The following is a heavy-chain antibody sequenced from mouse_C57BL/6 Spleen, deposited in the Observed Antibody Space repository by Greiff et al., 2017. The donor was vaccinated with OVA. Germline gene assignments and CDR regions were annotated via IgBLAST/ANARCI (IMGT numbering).Heavy chain of an antibody. J-gene: IGHJ2*01. V-gene: IGHV5-6*01. Sequence: EVQRVESGGDLVKPGGSLKLSCAASGFTFSSYGMSWVRQTPDKRLEWVATISSGGSYTYYPDSVKGRFTISRDNAKNTLYLQMSSLKSEDTAMYYCARQSGTYFDYWGQGTTLTVSS. CDR2: ISSGGSYT. D-gene: IGHD1-3*01. CDR3: ARQSGTYFDY. CDR1: GFTFSSYG.